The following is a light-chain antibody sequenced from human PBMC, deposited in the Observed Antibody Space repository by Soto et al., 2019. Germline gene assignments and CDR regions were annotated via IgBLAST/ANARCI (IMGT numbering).Light chain of an antibody. CDR3: QQYVTSPCT. Sequence: ELVLTQSPGTLSLSPGERARLSCRADKSVNSFYLAWYQHKPGQAPRLLIYGASDRATGIPDRFSGSGSGTYFTLTIRRLEPEDFAVYYCQQYVTSPCTFGPGTKVEI. V-gene: IGKV3-20*01. J-gene: IGKJ3*01. CDR2: GAS. CDR1: KSVNSFY.